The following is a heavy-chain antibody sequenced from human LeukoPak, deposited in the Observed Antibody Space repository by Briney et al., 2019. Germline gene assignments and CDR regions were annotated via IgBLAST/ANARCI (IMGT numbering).Heavy chain of an antibody. Sequence: SETLSLTCTVSGGSISSSSHYWGWIRQPAGKGLEWIGSIYYSGSTYYNPSLKSRVTISVDTSKNQFSLKLSSMTAADTAVYYCAAYSSSHNWFDPWGRGTLVTVSS. CDR3: AAYSSSHNWFDP. V-gene: IGHV4-39*01. D-gene: IGHD6-13*01. CDR1: GGSISSSSHY. CDR2: IYYSGST. J-gene: IGHJ5*02.